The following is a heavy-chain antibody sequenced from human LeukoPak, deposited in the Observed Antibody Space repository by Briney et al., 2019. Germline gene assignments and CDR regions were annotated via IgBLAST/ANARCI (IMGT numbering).Heavy chain of an antibody. V-gene: IGHV3-30*18. Sequence: GGSLRLSCAAYGFSFCSYGLHGVRKAPGKAPEGVAVISYDGSNKYYADSVKGRFTISRDNSKNTLYLQMNSLRAEDTAVYYCAKLVLVGALDYWGQGTLVTVSS. CDR2: ISYDGSNK. J-gene: IGHJ4*02. CDR3: AKLVLVGALDY. CDR1: GFSFCSYG. D-gene: IGHD1-26*01.